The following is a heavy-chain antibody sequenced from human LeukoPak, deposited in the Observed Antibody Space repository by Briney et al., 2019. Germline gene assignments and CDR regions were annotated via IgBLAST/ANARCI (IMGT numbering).Heavy chain of an antibody. Sequence: ASVKVSCKASGYTFTSYYMHWVRQAPGQGLEWMGIINPSSGSTSYAQKFQGRVTMTRDMSTSTVYMELSSLRSEDTAVYYCAREISSSSSKQSYYFDYWGQGTLVTVSS. CDR1: GYTFTSYY. J-gene: IGHJ4*02. CDR2: INPSSGST. CDR3: AREISSSSSKQSYYFDY. D-gene: IGHD6-13*01. V-gene: IGHV1-46*01.